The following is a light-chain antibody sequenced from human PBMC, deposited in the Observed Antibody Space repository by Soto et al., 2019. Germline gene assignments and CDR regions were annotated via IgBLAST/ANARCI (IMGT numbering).Light chain of an antibody. CDR1: SGDVGVYKF. J-gene: IGLJ1*01. CDR2: EVS. V-gene: IGLV2-14*01. CDR3: GSYTGTIYV. Sequence: QSALTQPASVSGSPGPSITISCTGTSGDVGVYKFVSWYQQHPGKAPKLIIYEVSNRPAGVSNRFSGSMSGNTASLTISGLQAEEEADYYCGSYTGTIYVFGTGTKLTVL.